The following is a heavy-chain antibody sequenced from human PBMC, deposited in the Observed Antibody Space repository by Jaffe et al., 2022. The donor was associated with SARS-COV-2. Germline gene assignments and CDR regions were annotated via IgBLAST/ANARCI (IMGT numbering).Heavy chain of an antibody. D-gene: IGHD1-26*01. CDR2: TRNKANSYTT. V-gene: IGHV3-72*01. CDR1: GFTFSDHY. J-gene: IGHJ3*02. Sequence: EVQLVESGGGLVQPGGSLRLSCAASGFTFSDHYMDWVRQAPGKGLEWVGRTRNKANSYTTEYAASVKGRFTISRDDSKNSLYLQMNSLKTEDTAVYYCAGRFSDLSGSYHDAFDIWGQGTMVTVSS. CDR3: AGRFSDLSGSYHDAFDI.